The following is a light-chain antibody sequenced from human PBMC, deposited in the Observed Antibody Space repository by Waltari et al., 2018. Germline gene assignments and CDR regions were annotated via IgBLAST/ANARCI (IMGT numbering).Light chain of an antibody. Sequence: QSALTQPASVSGSPGQSITIPCTATISDVGGYNYVSWYQQHPGKAPKLMIYDVSNRPSGVSNRFSGSKSGNTASLTISGLQAEDEADYYCSSYTSSSVVFGGGTKLTVL. CDR1: ISDVGGYNY. J-gene: IGLJ2*01. CDR3: SSYTSSSVV. V-gene: IGLV2-14*01. CDR2: DVS.